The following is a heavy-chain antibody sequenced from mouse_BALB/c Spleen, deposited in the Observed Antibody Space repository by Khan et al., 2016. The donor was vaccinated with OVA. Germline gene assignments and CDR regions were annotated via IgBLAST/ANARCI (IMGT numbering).Heavy chain of an antibody. CDR1: GYTFTDFY. J-gene: IGHJ3*01. CDR3: ARRNYFGYTFSY. D-gene: IGHD1-2*01. CDR2: ISPGRGDT. Sequence: QVQLKQSGAELARPGASVKLSCKASGYTFTDFYINWVKQRTGQGIEWIGEISPGRGDTFYNERLKDKATLTADKSSNTAYMQLRSPTSEASAVYFCARRNYFGYTFSYWVQGTLVTVSA. V-gene: IGHV1-77*01.